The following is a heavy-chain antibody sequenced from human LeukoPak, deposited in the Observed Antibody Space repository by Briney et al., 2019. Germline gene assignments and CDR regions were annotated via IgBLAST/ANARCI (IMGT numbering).Heavy chain of an antibody. CDR1: GGTFSSYA. CDR2: IFPIFGTA. J-gene: IGHJ4*02. D-gene: IGHD5-18*01. CDR3: AREGRGYSYGY. Sequence: ASVKVSCKASGGTFSSYAISWVRQAPGQGLEWMGRIFPIFGTANYAQKFQGRVTITTDESTSTAYMELSSLRSEDTAVYYCAREGRGYSYGYWGQGTLVTVSS. V-gene: IGHV1-69*05.